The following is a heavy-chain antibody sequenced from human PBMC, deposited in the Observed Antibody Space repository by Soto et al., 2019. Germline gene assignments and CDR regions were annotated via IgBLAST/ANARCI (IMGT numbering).Heavy chain of an antibody. Sequence: PGESLKISCKVSGRTFINHWIAWVRQMPGKGLEWMGIIYPGDSDTKYSPSFQGQVTISADKSITTTYLQWSSLKASDTAIYYCAASIFYYGMDVWGQGTTVTVSS. J-gene: IGHJ6*02. CDR3: AASIFYYGMDV. V-gene: IGHV5-51*01. CDR1: GRTFINHW. CDR2: IYPGDSDT.